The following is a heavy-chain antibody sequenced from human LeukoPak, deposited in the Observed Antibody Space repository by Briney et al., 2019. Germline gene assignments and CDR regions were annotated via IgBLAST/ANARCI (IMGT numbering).Heavy chain of an antibody. Sequence: SETLSLTCTVSGGSMSPYHWGWIRQPPGKGLEWTGYIYYSGSTNYNPSLKSRVTISVDRSKNQFSLKVSSVTAADTAVYYCASAKLDNWFDPWGQGTLVTVSS. D-gene: IGHD4/OR15-4a*01. V-gene: IGHV4-59*12. CDR1: GGSMSPYH. CDR2: IYYSGST. J-gene: IGHJ5*02. CDR3: ASAKLDNWFDP.